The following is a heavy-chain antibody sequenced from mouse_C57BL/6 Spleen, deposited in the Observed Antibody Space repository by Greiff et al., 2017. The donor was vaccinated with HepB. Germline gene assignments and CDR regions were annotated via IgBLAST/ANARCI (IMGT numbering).Heavy chain of an antibody. Sequence: QVQLQQSGAELVMPGASVKLSCKASGYTFTSYWMHWVKQRPGQGLEWIGEIDPSDSYTNYNQKFKGKSTLTVDKSSSTAYMQLSSLTSEDSAVYYCARGELFTVDYWGQGTTLTVSS. V-gene: IGHV1-69*01. CDR3: ARGELFTVDY. J-gene: IGHJ2*01. CDR2: IDPSDSYT. CDR1: GYTFTSYW.